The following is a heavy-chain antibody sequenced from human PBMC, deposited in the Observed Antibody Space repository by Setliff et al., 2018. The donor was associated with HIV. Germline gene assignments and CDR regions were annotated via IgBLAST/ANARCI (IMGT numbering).Heavy chain of an antibody. D-gene: IGHD4-4*01. J-gene: IGHJ4*02. V-gene: IGHV3-7*03. CDR3: ARDRMEYSVGYYFDS. Sequence: PGGSLRLSCAASGFIFSNHWMTWVRQAPGKGLEWVAQISRDGSERYYVDSVKGRFTISRDNAKNSLWLQMNSLRAEDTALYYCARDRMEYSVGYYFDSWGQGTLVTVSS. CDR2: ISRDGSER. CDR1: GFIFSNHW.